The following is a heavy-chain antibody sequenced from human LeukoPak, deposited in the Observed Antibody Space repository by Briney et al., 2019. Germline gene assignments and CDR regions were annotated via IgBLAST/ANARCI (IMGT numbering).Heavy chain of an antibody. V-gene: IGHV3-48*02. CDR3: ARDSLRGYYDTSGYRFDY. CDR2: ISSSSSTI. D-gene: IGHD3-22*01. J-gene: IGHJ4*02. Sequence: PGGSLRLSCAASGFTFSGYSMNWVRQAPGKGLEWVSYISSSSSTIYYADSVKGRFTISRDNAKNSLYLQMESLRDEDTAVYYCARDSLRGYYDTSGYRFDYWGQGTLVTVSS. CDR1: GFTFSGYS.